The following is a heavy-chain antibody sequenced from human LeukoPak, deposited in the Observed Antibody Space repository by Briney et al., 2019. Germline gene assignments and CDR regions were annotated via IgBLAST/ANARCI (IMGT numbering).Heavy chain of an antibody. CDR2: IYTSGST. D-gene: IGHD3-3*01. V-gene: IGHV4-61*02. CDR3: ARTSTTIFGVVIPPYSAFDI. J-gene: IGHJ3*02. Sequence: HSETLSLTCTVPGGSISSGSYYWSWIRQPAGKGLEWIGRIYTSGSTNYNPSLKSRVTISVDTSKNQFSLKLSSVTAADTAVYYCARTSTTIFGVVIPPYSAFDIWGQGTMVTVSS. CDR1: GGSISSGSYY.